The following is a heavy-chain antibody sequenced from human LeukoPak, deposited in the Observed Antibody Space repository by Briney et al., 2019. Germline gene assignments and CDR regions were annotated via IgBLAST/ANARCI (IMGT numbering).Heavy chain of an antibody. D-gene: IGHD4-17*01. V-gene: IGHV4-4*02. CDR2: VFHSGST. Sequence: PSETLSLTCAVSGVSISSGNWWSWVRQPPGKGLQWIGEVFHSGSTNYNPSLKSRVTISVDNSKNQLSLTLTSVTAADTAVYYCAREVGGDFDALDYWGQGTLVTVSS. CDR3: AREVGGDFDALDY. CDR1: GVSISSGNW. J-gene: IGHJ4*02.